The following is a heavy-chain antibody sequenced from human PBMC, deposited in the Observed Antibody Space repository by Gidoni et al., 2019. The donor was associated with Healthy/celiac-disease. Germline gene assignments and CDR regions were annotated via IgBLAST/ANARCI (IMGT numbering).Heavy chain of an antibody. Sequence: QVQLQQWGAGLLKPSETLSLTCAVYGGSFGGYYWRWIRPPPGKGLEWIGEINHSGSTNYNPSLKSRVTISVDTSKDQFSLKLSSVTAADTAVYYCARLPPGGYYDFWSGYYTRSAGRFDYWGQGTLVTVSS. D-gene: IGHD3-3*01. CDR2: INHSGST. J-gene: IGHJ4*02. V-gene: IGHV4-34*01. CDR1: GGSFGGYY. CDR3: ARLPPGGYYDFWSGYYTRSAGRFDY.